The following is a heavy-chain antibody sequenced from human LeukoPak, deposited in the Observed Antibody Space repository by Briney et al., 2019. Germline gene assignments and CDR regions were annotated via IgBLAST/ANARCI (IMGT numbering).Heavy chain of an antibody. V-gene: IGHV3-49*03. CDR2: LRRKAYGGTT. J-gene: IGHJ4*02. CDR1: GFTPGVYI. D-gene: IGHD3-22*01. CDR3: TRPARISMIVGDLGYFHY. Sequence: GGSLRLSCTASGFTPGVYIMSCFPHAPGKGLEWGGFLRRKAYGGTTEYAASVKGRFTISRDDSKSIAYLQMNSLKTEDTAMYYCTRPARISMIVGDLGYFHYWGQGTLVTVSS.